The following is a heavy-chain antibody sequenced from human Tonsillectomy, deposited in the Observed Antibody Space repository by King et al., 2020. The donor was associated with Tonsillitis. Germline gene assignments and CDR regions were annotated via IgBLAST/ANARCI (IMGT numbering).Heavy chain of an antibody. CDR2: ISYDGTNK. J-gene: IGHJ4*02. D-gene: IGHD3-22*01. V-gene: IGHV3-33*05. Sequence: VQLVESGGGVVQPGRSLRLSCAASGFTFSSYGMHWVRQAPGKGLEWVAVISYDGTNKYYADSVKGRFTISRDNSKNTLFLRMNSLRAEDTAVYYCARGDASSGYYWSFDYWGQGTLVTVSS. CDR1: GFTFSSYG. CDR3: ARGDASSGYYWSFDY.